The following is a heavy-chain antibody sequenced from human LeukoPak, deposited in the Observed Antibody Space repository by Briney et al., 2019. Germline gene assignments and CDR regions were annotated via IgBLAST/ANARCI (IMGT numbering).Heavy chain of an antibody. CDR3: AKDNWVGEFPS. D-gene: IGHD3-10*01. J-gene: IGHJ4*02. Sequence: GGSLRLSCAASGFTFSSYAMSWVRQAAGKGLEWVSAISGSGGSTYYADSVKGRFTISRDNSKNTLYLQMNSLRAEDTAVYYCAKDNWVGEFPSWGQGTLVTVSS. CDR1: GFTFSSYA. V-gene: IGHV3-23*01. CDR2: ISGSGGST.